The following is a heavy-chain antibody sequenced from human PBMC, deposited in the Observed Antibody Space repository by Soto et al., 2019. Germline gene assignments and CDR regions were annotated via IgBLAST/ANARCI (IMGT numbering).Heavy chain of an antibody. V-gene: IGHV3-33*01. J-gene: IGHJ4*02. CDR3: ARSQASYGDTLAHYFDY. CDR2: IWYDGSNK. CDR1: GFTFSSYG. Sequence: GGSLRLSCAASGFTFSSYGMHWVRQAPGKGLEWVAVIWYDGSNKYYADSVKGRFTITRDNSKNKLYLQMNSLRAEDTAVYYCARSQASYGDTLAHYFDYWGQGTLVTVSS. D-gene: IGHD4-17*01.